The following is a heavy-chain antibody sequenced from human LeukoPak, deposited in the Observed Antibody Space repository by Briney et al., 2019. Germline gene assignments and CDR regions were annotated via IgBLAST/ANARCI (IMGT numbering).Heavy chain of an antibody. J-gene: IGHJ4*02. V-gene: IGHV3-23*01. D-gene: IGHD3-16*01. Sequence: GGPLRLSCAASGFTFSSYAMSWVRQAPGKGLEWVSAISGSGGSTYYADSVKGRFTISRDNSKNTLYLQMNSLRAGDTAVYYCAAPETWGDYFDYWGQGTLVTVSS. CDR1: GFTFSSYA. CDR2: ISGSGGST. CDR3: AAPETWGDYFDY.